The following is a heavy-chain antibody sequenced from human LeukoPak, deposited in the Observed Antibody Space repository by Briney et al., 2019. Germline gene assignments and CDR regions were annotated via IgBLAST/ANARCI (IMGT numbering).Heavy chain of an antibody. J-gene: IGHJ3*02. CDR3: ATDYYHSSGQSPDALDI. CDR1: GFTFNTYE. V-gene: IGHV3-48*03. D-gene: IGHD3-22*01. Sequence: PGGSLRLSCAASGFTFNTYEMNWVRQAPGKGLEWVSYISGSYSTIYYADSVKGRFTISRDNAKSTLHLQMNSLRAEDTAIYYCATDYYHSSGQSPDALDIWGQGTMVTVSS. CDR2: ISGSYSTI.